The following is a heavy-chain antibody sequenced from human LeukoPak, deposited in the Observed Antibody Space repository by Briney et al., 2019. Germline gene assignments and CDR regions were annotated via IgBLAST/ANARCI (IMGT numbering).Heavy chain of an antibody. CDR2: IYHSGST. D-gene: IGHD1-1*01. Sequence: SETLSLTCAVSGGSISSSNWWSWVRQPPGKGLEWIGEIYHSGSTNYNPSLKSRVTISVDKSKNQFSLKLSSVTAADTAVYYCARNHDGSPGENWNDDDFFDYWGQGTLVTVSS. V-gene: IGHV4-4*02. CDR1: GGSISSSNW. J-gene: IGHJ4*02. CDR3: ARNHDGSPGENWNDDDFFDY.